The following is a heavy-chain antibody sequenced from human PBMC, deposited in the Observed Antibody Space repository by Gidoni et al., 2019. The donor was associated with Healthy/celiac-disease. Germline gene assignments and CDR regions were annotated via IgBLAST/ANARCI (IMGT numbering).Heavy chain of an antibody. CDR2: IYYSGST. CDR1: GGSSRRYY. CDR3: ARDRRYCSSTSCYTLFDY. V-gene: IGHV4-59*01. J-gene: IGHJ4*02. D-gene: IGHD2-2*02. Sequence: QVQLQESGPGLVKPSETLSHTCTVSGGSSRRYYWSWIRQPPGKGLEWIGYIYYSGSTNYNPSLKSRVPISVDTSKNQFSLKLSSVTAADTAVSYCARDRRYCSSTSCYTLFDYWGQGTLVTVSS.